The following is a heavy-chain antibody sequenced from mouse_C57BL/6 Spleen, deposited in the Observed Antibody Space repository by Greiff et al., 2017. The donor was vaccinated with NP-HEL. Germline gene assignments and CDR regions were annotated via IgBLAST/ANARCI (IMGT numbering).Heavy chain of an antibody. Sequence: QVQLQQSGAELARPGASVKLSCKASGYTFTSYGISWVKQRTGQGLEWIGEIYPRSGNTYYNEKFKGKATLTADKSSSTAYMELRSLTSEDSAVYFCARRGVYDYDAWFAYWGQGTLVTVSA. V-gene: IGHV1-81*01. J-gene: IGHJ3*01. CDR3: ARRGVYDYDAWFAY. D-gene: IGHD2-4*01. CDR2: IYPRSGNT. CDR1: GYTFTSYG.